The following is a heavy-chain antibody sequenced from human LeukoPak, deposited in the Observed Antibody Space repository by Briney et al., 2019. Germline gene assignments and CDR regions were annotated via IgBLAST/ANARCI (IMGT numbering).Heavy chain of an antibody. V-gene: IGHV1-2*06. D-gene: IGHD1-20*01. CDR1: GYTFTANY. CDR3: SRYHWPLDY. Sequence: ASVKVSCKASGYTFTANYIHWVRQAPGQGLEWMGRINPTSGGTNYAQKFQGRVTMTRDTSISTAYMELSGLRSDDSAIYYCSRYHWPLDYWGQGTLVTASS. CDR2: INPTSGGT. J-gene: IGHJ4*02.